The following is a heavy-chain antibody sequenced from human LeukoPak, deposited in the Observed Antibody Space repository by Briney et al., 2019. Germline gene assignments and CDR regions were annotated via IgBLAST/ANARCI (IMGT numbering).Heavy chain of an antibody. V-gene: IGHV1-18*04. CDR2: ISAYNGNT. CDR1: GYTFTSYG. CDR3: ARGIDSASPPLGTFEI. J-gene: IGHJ3*02. D-gene: IGHD1-26*01. Sequence: ASVKVSCKASGYTFTSYGITWVRQAPGQGLEWVGWISAYNGNTNYEQKLQGRVTMTRDTSTSTVYMELRSLRSDDTAVYYCARGIDSASPPLGTFEIWGQGTMVTVSS.